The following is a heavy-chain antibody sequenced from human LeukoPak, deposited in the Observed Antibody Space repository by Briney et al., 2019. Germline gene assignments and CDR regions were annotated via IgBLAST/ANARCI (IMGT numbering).Heavy chain of an antibody. V-gene: IGHV1-46*01. D-gene: IGHD3-10*01. Sequence: GSSVKVSCKASGYTFTSYYMHWVRQAPGQGLEWMGIINPSGGSTSYAQKFQGRVTMTRDTSTSTVYMELSSLRSENTAVYYCARGRRTYYGSGAPFDYWGQGTLVTVSS. J-gene: IGHJ4*02. CDR3: ARGRRTYYGSGAPFDY. CDR1: GYTFTSYY. CDR2: INPSGGST.